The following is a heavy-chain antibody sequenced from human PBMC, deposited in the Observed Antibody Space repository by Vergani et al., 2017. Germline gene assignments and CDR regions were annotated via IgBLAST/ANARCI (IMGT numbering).Heavy chain of an antibody. CDR2: ISSDGQNI. Sequence: QVHLLQSGGTVVQPGGSLRLSCGGSGFNIARYNMHWVRQAPGEEPQWVAGISSDGQNIFYADSVKGRFTISRDNSKKYLYLLMNTLRPQDTATYFCVSVWRSSEWAPLTYWGQGTPVVVSS. CDR3: VSVWRSSEWAPLTY. J-gene: IGHJ4*02. V-gene: IGHV3-30*01. D-gene: IGHD3-3*01. CDR1: GFNIARYN.